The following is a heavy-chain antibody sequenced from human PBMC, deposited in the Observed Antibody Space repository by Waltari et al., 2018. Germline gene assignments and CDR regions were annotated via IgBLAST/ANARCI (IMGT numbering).Heavy chain of an antibody. J-gene: IGHJ6*02. V-gene: IGHV3-21*02. CDR1: GFKFSAYA. Sequence: EVQLVESGGGLVKPGGSLRLSCVASGFKFSAYAMNWVRQAPGKGRERVSAVGRSGSFMYDAYSVMGRFTVPRDNANNTRYLQMDTLRAEDTAVYYCAGEGAEQWVVEDYGMDVWGQGTTVTVSS. CDR3: AGEGAEQWVVEDYGMDV. D-gene: IGHD6-19*01. CDR2: VGRSGSFM.